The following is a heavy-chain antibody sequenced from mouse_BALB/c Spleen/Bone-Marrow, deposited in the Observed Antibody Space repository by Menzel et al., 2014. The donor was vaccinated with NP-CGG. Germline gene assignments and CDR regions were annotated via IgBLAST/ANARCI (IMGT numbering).Heavy chain of an antibody. CDR2: ILPGSGGT. V-gene: IGHV1-9*01. CDR3: ARSMDY. J-gene: IGHJ4*01. Sequence: QVQLQQSGAELMKPGASVKISCKATGYTFSSYWIEWVKQRPGHGLEGIGEILPGSGGTNYNEKFKGKATFTADTSSNTAYMQLNSLTSEDSAVYYCARSMDYWGQGTSVTVSS. CDR1: GYTFSSYW.